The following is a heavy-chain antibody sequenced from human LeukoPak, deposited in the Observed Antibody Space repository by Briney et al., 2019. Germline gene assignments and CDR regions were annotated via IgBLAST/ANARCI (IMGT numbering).Heavy chain of an antibody. Sequence: PSETLSLTCTVSGGSISSSSYYWGWIRQHPGKGLEWIGSIYYSGSTYYNPSLKSRVTISVDTSKNQFSLKLSSVTAADTAVYYCARPSIDYGDYVHYFDYWGQGTLVTVSS. D-gene: IGHD4-17*01. CDR3: ARPSIDYGDYVHYFDY. CDR2: IYYSGST. CDR1: GGSISSSSYY. V-gene: IGHV4-39*01. J-gene: IGHJ4*02.